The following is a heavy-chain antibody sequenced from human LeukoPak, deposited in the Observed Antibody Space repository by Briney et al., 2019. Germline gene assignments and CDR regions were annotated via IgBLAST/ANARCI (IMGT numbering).Heavy chain of an antibody. CDR2: ISSGSTYI. CDR1: GFTFSSYS. Sequence: GGSLRLSCAASGFTFSSYSMNWVRQAPGKGLEWVSSISSGSTYIYYADSLKGRFTISRDNAKNSLYLQMNSLRAEDTAVYYCAKDLMGAIDYWGQGTLVTVSS. J-gene: IGHJ4*02. CDR3: AKDLMGAIDY. D-gene: IGHD2-8*01. V-gene: IGHV3-21*04.